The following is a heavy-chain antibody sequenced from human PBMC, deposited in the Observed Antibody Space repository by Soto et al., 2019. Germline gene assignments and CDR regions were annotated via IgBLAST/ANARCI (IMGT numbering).Heavy chain of an antibody. CDR1: GESISSSSYY. V-gene: IGHV4-39*01. CDR2: IYYSGRT. Sequence: NPSETLSLTCIVSGESISSSSYYWGWIRQPPGKGLEWIGSIYYSGRTYYNPSFKSRVTISIDTSKNQFSLKLSSVTATDTAVYYCARQRPTVVTQAYFDHWGQGALVTVSS. J-gene: IGHJ4*02. CDR3: ARQRPTVVTQAYFDH. D-gene: IGHD2-21*02.